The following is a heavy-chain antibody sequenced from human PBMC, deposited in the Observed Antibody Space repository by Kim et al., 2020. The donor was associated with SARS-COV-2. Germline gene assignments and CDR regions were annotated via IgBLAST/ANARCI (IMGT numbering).Heavy chain of an antibody. V-gene: IGHV7-4-1*02. D-gene: IGHD3-10*01. J-gene: IGHJ3*02. Sequence: ASVKVSCKASGYTFTSYAMNWVRQAPGQGLEWMGWINTNTGNPTYAQGFTGRFVFSLDTSVSTAYLQISSLKAEDTAVYYCARVLLWFGDPDAFDIWGQGTMVTVSS. CDR1: GYTFTSYA. CDR3: ARVLLWFGDPDAFDI. CDR2: INTNTGNP.